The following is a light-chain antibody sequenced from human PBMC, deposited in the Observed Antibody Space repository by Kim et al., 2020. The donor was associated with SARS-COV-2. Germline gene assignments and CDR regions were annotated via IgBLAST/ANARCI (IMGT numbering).Light chain of an antibody. CDR3: QQYAGSRWT. CDR2: GAS. V-gene: IGKV3-20*01. CDR1: QSIANAY. J-gene: IGKJ1*01. Sequence: SPGERATLSCRASQSIANAYIARFQQKPGQAPRLLIYGASTRATGTSDRFSGSGSGTDFTLTISRLEPEDSAVYYCQQYAGSRWTFGQGTKVDIK.